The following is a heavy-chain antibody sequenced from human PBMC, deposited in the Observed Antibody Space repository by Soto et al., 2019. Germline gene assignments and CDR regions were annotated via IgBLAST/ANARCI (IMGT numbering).Heavy chain of an antibody. CDR3: ARGEIMITFGGVIVPFDY. CDR1: GYTFTSYD. CDR2: MNPNSGNT. J-gene: IGHJ4*02. V-gene: IGHV1-8*01. Sequence: GASVNVSCKASGYTFTSYDINWVRQATGQGLEWMGWMNPNSGNTGYAQKFQGRVTMTRNTSISTAYMELSSLRSEDTAVYYCARGEIMITFGGVIVPFDYWGQRTLVTVSS. D-gene: IGHD3-16*02.